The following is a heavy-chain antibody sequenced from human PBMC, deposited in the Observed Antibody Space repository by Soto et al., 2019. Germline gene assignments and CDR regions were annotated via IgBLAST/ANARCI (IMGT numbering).Heavy chain of an antibody. V-gene: IGHV1-8*02. Sequence: ASVKVSCKASGYTFSTYGIHWVRQATGQGLEWMGWMNPNSGNTGYAQKFQGRVTMTRNTSISTAYMELSSLRSEDTAVYYCARGRVGASEDAFDIWGQGTMVTVSS. J-gene: IGHJ3*02. CDR3: ARGRVGASEDAFDI. CDR2: MNPNSGNT. D-gene: IGHD1-26*01. CDR1: GYTFSTYG.